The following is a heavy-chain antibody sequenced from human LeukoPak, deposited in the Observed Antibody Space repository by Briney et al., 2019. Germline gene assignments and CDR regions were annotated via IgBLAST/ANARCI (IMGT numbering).Heavy chain of an antibody. CDR3: ARGVHGTYDY. Sequence: GSGPPLVTPTQPLTLTCTFSGFSLSTSGVGVGWIRQPPGKALEWLAPSYWNDDKRYSPSLKSRVAITKDTSKNQVVLTMTNMDAVDTATYYCARGVHGTYDYWGQGTLVTVSS. CDR1: GFSLSTSGVG. J-gene: IGHJ4*02. CDR2: SYWNDDK. D-gene: IGHD3-10*01. V-gene: IGHV2-5*01.